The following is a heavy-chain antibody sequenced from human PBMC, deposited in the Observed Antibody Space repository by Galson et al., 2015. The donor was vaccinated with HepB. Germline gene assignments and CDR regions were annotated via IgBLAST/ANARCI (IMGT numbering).Heavy chain of an antibody. CDR2: IDSNSGGT. CDR3: ARDPAERLPNAFDM. CDR1: GYTFTGYY. J-gene: IGHJ3*02. D-gene: IGHD6-25*01. Sequence: LVKVSCKASGYTFTGYYMHWVRQAPGQGLEWMGWIDSNSGGTNYAQKFQGRVTMTRDTSMSTAYMELSRLTADDTAVYYCARDPAERLPNAFDMWGQGTMVTVSS. V-gene: IGHV1-2*02.